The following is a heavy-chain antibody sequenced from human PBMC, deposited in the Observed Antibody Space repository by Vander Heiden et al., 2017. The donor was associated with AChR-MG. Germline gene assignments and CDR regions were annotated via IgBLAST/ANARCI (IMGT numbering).Heavy chain of an antibody. CDR2: INHSGST. Sequence: QVQLQQWGAGLLKPSETLSLTCAVYGGSFIGYYWSWIRQPPGKGLEWIGEINHSGSTNYNPSLKSRVTISVDTSKNQFSLKLSSVTAADTAVYYCASLGRSPARYYYYGMDVWGQGTTVTVSS. D-gene: IGHD1-26*01. V-gene: IGHV4-34*01. CDR1: GGSFIGYY. CDR3: ASLGRSPARYYYYGMDV. J-gene: IGHJ6*02.